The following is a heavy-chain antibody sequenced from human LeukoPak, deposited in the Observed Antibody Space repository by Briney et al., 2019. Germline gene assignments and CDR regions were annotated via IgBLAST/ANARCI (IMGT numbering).Heavy chain of an antibody. V-gene: IGHV4-30-4*01. Sequence: SETLSLTCTVSGGSISSGDYYWSWIRQPPGKGLEWIGYIYYSGSTYYNPSLKSRVTISVDTSKNQFSLKLSSVTAADTAVYYCARVAWDYYFDYWGQGTLVTVSS. CDR1: GGSISSGDYY. D-gene: IGHD1-26*01. J-gene: IGHJ4*02. CDR2: IYYSGST. CDR3: ARVAWDYYFDY.